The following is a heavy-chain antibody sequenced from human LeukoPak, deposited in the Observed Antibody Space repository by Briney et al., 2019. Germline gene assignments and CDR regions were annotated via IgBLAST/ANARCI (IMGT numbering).Heavy chain of an antibody. V-gene: IGHV3-30*03. Sequence: GGSLRLSCAASGFTFSSYGMHWVRQAPGKGLEWVAVISYDGSNKHYADSVKGRFTISRDNSKNTLYLQMNSLRAEDTAVYYCARDPGVYGSGSYSHFDYWGQGTLVTVSS. J-gene: IGHJ4*02. CDR1: GFTFSSYG. CDR3: ARDPGVYGSGSYSHFDY. D-gene: IGHD3-10*01. CDR2: ISYDGSNK.